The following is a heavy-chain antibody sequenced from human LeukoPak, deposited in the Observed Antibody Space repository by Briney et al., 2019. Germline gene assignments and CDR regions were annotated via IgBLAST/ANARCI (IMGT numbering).Heavy chain of an antibody. J-gene: IGHJ4*02. D-gene: IGHD1-26*01. CDR2: ISGSGASA. Sequence: GGSLRLSCAASGFTFSNYAMSWVRQPPGKGLEWVSGISGSGASAYYPDSMKGRFTISRDNSKNTLYLQMNSLRAEDTAVYYCAKDWWELLLLIDYWGQGTLVTVSS. CDR1: GFTFSNYA. V-gene: IGHV3-23*01. CDR3: AKDWWELLLLIDY.